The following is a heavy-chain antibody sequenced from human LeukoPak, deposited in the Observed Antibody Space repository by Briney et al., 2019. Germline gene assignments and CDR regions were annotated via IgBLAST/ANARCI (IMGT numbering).Heavy chain of an antibody. CDR2: ISSSGSTI. Sequence: GGSLRLSCAASGFTFSDYYMSWIRQAPGKGLEWVSYISSSGSTIYYADSVKGRFTISRDNAKNSLYLQMNSLRTEDTAVYYCARGPHELWFGDNWFDPWGQGTLVTVSS. CDR3: ARGPHELWFGDNWFDP. CDR1: GFTFSDYY. D-gene: IGHD3-10*01. V-gene: IGHV3-11*01. J-gene: IGHJ5*02.